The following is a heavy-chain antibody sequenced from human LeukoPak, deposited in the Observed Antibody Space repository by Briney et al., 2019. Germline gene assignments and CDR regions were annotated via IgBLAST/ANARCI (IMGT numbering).Heavy chain of an antibody. Sequence: PGGSLRLSCAASGFTFSSYAMSWVRQAQGKGLEWVSAITGSGGSTYYADSVKGRFTISRDNSKSTLYLQMNSLRAEDTAVYYCAKGSAAARPYYFDYWGQGTLVTVSS. V-gene: IGHV3-23*01. CDR3: AKGSAAARPYYFDY. CDR2: ITGSGGST. CDR1: GFTFSSYA. D-gene: IGHD6-6*01. J-gene: IGHJ4*02.